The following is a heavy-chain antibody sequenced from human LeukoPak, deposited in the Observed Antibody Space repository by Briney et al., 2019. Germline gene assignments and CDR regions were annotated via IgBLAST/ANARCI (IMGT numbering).Heavy chain of an antibody. CDR2: INTDGITT. Sequence: GGSLRLSCAASGFTFSSYWMHWVRQAPGKGLVWVSRINTDGITTSYADSVKGRFTISRDNAKNTLYLQMNSLRAEDTAVYYCAKDWVVRGVISYWGQGTLVTVSS. J-gene: IGHJ4*02. D-gene: IGHD3-10*01. V-gene: IGHV3-74*01. CDR3: AKDWVVRGVISY. CDR1: GFTFSSYW.